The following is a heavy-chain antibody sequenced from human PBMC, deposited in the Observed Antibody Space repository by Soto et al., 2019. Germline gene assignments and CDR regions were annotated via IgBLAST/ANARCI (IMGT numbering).Heavy chain of an antibody. CDR3: ARGVVYCSSTTCPYFDY. D-gene: IGHD2-2*01. J-gene: IGHJ4*02. CDR1: GFIFSTYN. CDR2: ISSSSTYI. V-gene: IGHV3-21*01. Sequence: GGSLRLSCAASGFIFSTYNMNWVRQAPGKGLEWVSFISSSSTYIYYADSVKGRFTISRDNAKNSLYLQMNSLRAEDTAVYYCARGVVYCSSTTCPYFDYWGQGTLVTVSS.